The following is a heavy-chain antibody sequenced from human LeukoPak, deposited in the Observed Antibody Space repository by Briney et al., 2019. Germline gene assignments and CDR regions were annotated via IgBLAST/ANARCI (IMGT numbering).Heavy chain of an antibody. CDR3: ASGIAVAEFDY. V-gene: IGHV1-3*01. J-gene: IGHJ4*02. CDR1: GYTFTSYA. D-gene: IGHD6-19*01. Sequence: ASVKVSCKASGYTFTSYAMHWVRQAPGQRLKWMGWINAGNGNTKYLQKFQGRVTITRDTSASTAYMELSSLRSEGTAVYYCASGIAVAEFDYWGQGTLVTVSS. CDR2: INAGNGNT.